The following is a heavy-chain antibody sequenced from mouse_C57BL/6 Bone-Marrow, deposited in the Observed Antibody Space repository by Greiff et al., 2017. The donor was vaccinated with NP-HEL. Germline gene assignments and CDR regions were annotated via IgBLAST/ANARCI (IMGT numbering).Heavy chain of an antibody. CDR3: TGLGLRRGFAY. J-gene: IGHJ3*01. D-gene: IGHD2-4*01. V-gene: IGHV6-3*01. Sequence: EVMLVESGGGLVQPGGSMKLSCVASGFTFSNYWMNWVRQSPEKGLEWVAQIRLKSDNYATHYAESVKGRFTISRDDSKSSVYLQMNNLRAEDTGIYYCTGLGLRRGFAYWGQGTLVTVSA. CDR1: GFTFSNYW. CDR2: IRLKSDNYAT.